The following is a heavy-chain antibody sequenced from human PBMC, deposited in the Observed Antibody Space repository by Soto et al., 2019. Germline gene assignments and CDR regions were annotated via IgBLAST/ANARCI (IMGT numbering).Heavy chain of an antibody. CDR2: ISGSGGST. CDR3: AKDAEYYDFWSGSSMDV. J-gene: IGHJ6*02. V-gene: IGHV3-23*01. D-gene: IGHD3-3*01. Sequence: GGSLRLSCAASGFTFSSYAMSWVRQAPGKGLEWVSAISGSGGSTYYADSVKGRFTISRDNSKNTLYLQMNSLRAEDTAVYYCAKDAEYYDFWSGSSMDVWGQGTTVTVSS. CDR1: GFTFSSYA.